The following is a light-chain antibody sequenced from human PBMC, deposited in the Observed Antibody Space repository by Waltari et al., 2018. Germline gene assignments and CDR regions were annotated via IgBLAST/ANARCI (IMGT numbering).Light chain of an antibody. CDR2: DVT. J-gene: IGLJ2*01. V-gene: IGLV2-14*03. CDR1: SRDVGGYDY. Sequence: QSALTQPASVSGSPGQSITISCIGTSRDVGGYDYFSWYQQHPGKPPKLMIYDVTNRPSGVSDRFSGSKSGNTASLTISGLQAEDEADYYCSSFTSSSTLVFGGGTELTVL. CDR3: SSFTSSSTLV.